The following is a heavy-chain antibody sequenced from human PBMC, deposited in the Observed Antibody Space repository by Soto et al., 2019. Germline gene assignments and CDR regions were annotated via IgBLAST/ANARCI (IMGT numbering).Heavy chain of an antibody. D-gene: IGHD6-13*01. CDR2: ISGSGGST. Sequence: GGSLRLSCAASGFTFSSYAMSWVRQAPGKGLEWVSAISGSGGSTYYADSVKGRFTISRDNSKNTLYLQMNSLRAGDTAVYYCAKVGSSSSSGPDYWGQGTLVTVSS. CDR3: AKVGSSSSSGPDY. CDR1: GFTFSSYA. J-gene: IGHJ4*02. V-gene: IGHV3-23*01.